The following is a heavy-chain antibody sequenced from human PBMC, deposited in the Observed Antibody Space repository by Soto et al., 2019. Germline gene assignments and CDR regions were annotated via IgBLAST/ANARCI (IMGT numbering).Heavy chain of an antibody. CDR1: GFTFSSYA. CDR2: ISGSGGST. Sequence: GGSLRLSCTASGFTFSSYAMSWVRQAPGKGLEWVSGISGSGGSTHYADSVKGRLTISRDNSKNTLYLQVNSLRAEDTAVYYCAKGGYSGYSSNYYYYMDVWGKGTTVTVS. J-gene: IGHJ6*03. D-gene: IGHD5-12*01. CDR3: AKGGYSGYSSNYYYYMDV. V-gene: IGHV3-23*01.